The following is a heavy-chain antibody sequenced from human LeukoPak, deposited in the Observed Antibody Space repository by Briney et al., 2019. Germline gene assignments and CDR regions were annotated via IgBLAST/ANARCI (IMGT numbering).Heavy chain of an antibody. Sequence: SETLSLTCTVSGGSISSYYWSWIRQPPGKGLEWIGYIYSSGSTNYNPSLKSRVTISVDTSKNQFSLKLSSVTAADTAVYYCARPLRPRDLDAFDIWGQGTMVTVSS. CDR3: ARPLRPRDLDAFDI. CDR2: IYSSGST. J-gene: IGHJ3*02. CDR1: GGSISSYY. D-gene: IGHD5-24*01. V-gene: IGHV4-59*08.